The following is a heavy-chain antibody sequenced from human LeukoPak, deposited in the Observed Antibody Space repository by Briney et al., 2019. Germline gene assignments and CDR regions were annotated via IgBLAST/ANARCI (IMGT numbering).Heavy chain of an antibody. J-gene: IGHJ4*02. V-gene: IGHV3-48*03. CDR3: ARAPEMATTYYFDY. CDR2: ISSSGSTI. Sequence: GGSLRLSCAASGFTFSSYEMNWVRQAPGKGLEWVSYISSSGSTIYYADSVKGRFTISRDNAKNSLYLQMNSLRAEDTAVYYCARAPEMATTYYFDYWGQGTLVAVSA. D-gene: IGHD5-24*01. CDR1: GFTFSSYE.